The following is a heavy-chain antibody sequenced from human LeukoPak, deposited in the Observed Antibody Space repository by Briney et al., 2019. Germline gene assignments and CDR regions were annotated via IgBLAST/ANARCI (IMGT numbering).Heavy chain of an antibody. CDR2: MSSSSSYI. CDR1: GFTFSSYA. CDR3: ARDAYYDGSGSYYFDG. J-gene: IGHJ4*02. Sequence: GGSLRLSCAASGFTFSSYAMTWVRQAPGKGLEWVSSMSSSSSYIYYAVSVKGRFTISRDNAKNSLYLQMNSLRAEDAAVYYCARDAYYDGSGSYYFDGWGQGTLVTVSS. V-gene: IGHV3-21*01. D-gene: IGHD3-10*01.